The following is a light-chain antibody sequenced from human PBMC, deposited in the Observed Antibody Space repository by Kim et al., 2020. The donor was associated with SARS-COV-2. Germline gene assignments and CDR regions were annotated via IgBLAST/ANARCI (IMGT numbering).Light chain of an antibody. J-gene: IGKJ4*01. CDR3: QQRRSWPLT. V-gene: IGKV3-11*01. CDR1: RSVTGR. Sequence: WSPGERATLPCRASRSVTGRVSWYQQRPGQAPRLRIYDTSNRATGIPARFSGSGSGTDFTLTISSLEPEDFAVYYCQQRRSWPLTFGGGTKVEIK. CDR2: DTS.